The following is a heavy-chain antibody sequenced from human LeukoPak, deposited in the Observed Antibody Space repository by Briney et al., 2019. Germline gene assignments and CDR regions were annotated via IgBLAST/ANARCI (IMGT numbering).Heavy chain of an antibody. CDR2: ISWNSGSI. J-gene: IGHJ3*02. CDR1: GFTFDDYA. Sequence: GGSLRLSCAASGFTFDDYAMHWVRQAPGKGLEWVSGISWNSGSIGYADSVKGRFTISRDNAKNSLYLQMNSLRAEDTALYYCAKDSPLKQWLGAFDIWGQGTMVTVSS. CDR3: AKDSPLKQWLGAFDI. V-gene: IGHV3-9*01. D-gene: IGHD6-19*01.